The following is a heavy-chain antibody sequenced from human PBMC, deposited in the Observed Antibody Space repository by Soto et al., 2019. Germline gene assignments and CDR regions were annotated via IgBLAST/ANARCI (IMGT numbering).Heavy chain of an antibody. V-gene: IGHV4-34*01. CDR1: GGSFSGYY. Sequence: SETLSLTCAVYGGSFSGYYCTWIRQPPGKGLEWIGEITHSGSTNYNPSLKSRVTISVDTSKNQFSLNLNSVTAADTAVYYCARSSVRGWSYWGQGTLVTVSS. D-gene: IGHD3-10*02. CDR3: ARSSVRGWSY. J-gene: IGHJ4*02. CDR2: ITHSGST.